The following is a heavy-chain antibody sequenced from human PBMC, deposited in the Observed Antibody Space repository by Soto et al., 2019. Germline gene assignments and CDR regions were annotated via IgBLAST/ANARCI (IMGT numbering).Heavy chain of an antibody. CDR3: ARARCISTSCYPNWFDP. J-gene: IGHJ5*02. D-gene: IGHD2-2*01. Sequence: EVRLVESGGGLVQPGGSLRLSCAASGFTFSSYWMHWVRQAPGKGLVWVSRINSDGSSTSYADSVKGRFTISRDNAKNTLYLQMNSLRAEDTAVYYCARARCISTSCYPNWFDPWGQGTLVTVSS. CDR1: GFTFSSYW. CDR2: INSDGSST. V-gene: IGHV3-74*01.